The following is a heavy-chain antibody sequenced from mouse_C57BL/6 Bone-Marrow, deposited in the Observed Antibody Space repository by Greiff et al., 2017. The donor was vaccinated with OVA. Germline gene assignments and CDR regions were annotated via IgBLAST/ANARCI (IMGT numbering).Heavy chain of an antibody. CDR2: IWRGGST. Sequence: QVQLQQSGPGLVQPSQSLSITCTVSGFSLTSYGVHWVRQSPGKGLEWLGVIWRGGSTDYNAAFISRLSISKDNSKSQVFFKMNSLQADDTAIYYCARAPPNYGNYPWYFDYWGQGTTLTVSS. CDR1: GFSLTSYG. V-gene: IGHV2-2*01. J-gene: IGHJ2*01. D-gene: IGHD2-1*01. CDR3: ARAPPNYGNYPWYFDY.